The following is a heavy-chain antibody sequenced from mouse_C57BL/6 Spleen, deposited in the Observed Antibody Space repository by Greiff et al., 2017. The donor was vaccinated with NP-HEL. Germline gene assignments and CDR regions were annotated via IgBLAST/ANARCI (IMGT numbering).Heavy chain of an antibody. V-gene: IGHV5-17*01. J-gene: IGHJ3*01. CDR2: ISSGSSTI. Sequence: EVQRVESGGGLVKPGGSLKLSCAASGFTFSDYGMHWVRQAPEKGLEWVAYISSGSSTIYYAATVKGRFTSSIDNAKNTLFLQMTSLRAEDTAMYYCAGGPAWFAYWGQGTLVTVSA. D-gene: IGHD3-3*01. CDR3: AGGPAWFAY. CDR1: GFTFSDYG.